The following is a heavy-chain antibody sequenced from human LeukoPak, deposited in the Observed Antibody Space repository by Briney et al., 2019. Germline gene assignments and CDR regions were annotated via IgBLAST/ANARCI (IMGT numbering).Heavy chain of an antibody. D-gene: IGHD3-22*01. CDR2: IYSGGST. CDR3: AKAVSSGYYYEVYYFDY. Sequence: GGSLRLSCAASGFTVSSKYMSWVRQAPGKGLEWVSVIYSGGSTYYADSVKGRFTISRDNSKNTLYLQMNSLRAEDTATYYCAKAVSSGYYYEVYYFDYWGQGTLVTVSS. CDR1: GFTVSSKY. V-gene: IGHV3-66*01. J-gene: IGHJ4*02.